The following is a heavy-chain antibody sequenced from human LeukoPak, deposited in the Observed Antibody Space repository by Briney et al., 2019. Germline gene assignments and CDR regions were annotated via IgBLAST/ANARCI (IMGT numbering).Heavy chain of an antibody. D-gene: IGHD2-21*02. J-gene: IGHJ4*02. CDR3: ARLVTEYFDY. V-gene: IGHV4-34*01. CDR2: INHSGST. Sequence: SETLSLTCAVYGGSFSGYYWSWIRQPPGKGLEWIGEINHSGSTNYNPSLKSRVTISVDTSKNQFSLKLSSVTAADTAVYYCARLVTEYFDYWGREPWSPSPQ. CDR1: GGSFSGYY.